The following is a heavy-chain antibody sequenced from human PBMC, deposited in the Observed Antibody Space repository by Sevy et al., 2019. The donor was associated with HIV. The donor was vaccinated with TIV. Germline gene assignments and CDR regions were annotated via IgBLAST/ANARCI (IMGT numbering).Heavy chain of an antibody. CDR3: ASPLWFGDPTSRRQNDY. Sequence: GGSLRLSCAASGFTFSSYGMHWVRQAPGKGLEWVAVISYDGSNKYYAYSVKGRFTISRDNSKNTLYLQMNSLRAEDTAVYYCASPLWFGDPTSRRQNDYWGQGTLVTVSS. CDR2: ISYDGSNK. D-gene: IGHD3-10*01. V-gene: IGHV3-30*03. J-gene: IGHJ4*02. CDR1: GFTFSSYG.